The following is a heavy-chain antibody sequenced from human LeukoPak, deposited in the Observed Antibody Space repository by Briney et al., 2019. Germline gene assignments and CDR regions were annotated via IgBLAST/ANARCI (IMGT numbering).Heavy chain of an antibody. Sequence: SETLSLTCTVSGGFISSYYWSWIRQPAGKGLEWIGRIYSTGSTNYNPSLKSRVTMSVDTSKNQFSLRLRSVTAADAAVYYCARQIASAGTAGFDFWGQGALVTVSS. CDR2: IYSTGST. D-gene: IGHD6-13*01. CDR3: ARQIASAGTAGFDF. V-gene: IGHV4-4*07. J-gene: IGHJ4*02. CDR1: GGFISSYY.